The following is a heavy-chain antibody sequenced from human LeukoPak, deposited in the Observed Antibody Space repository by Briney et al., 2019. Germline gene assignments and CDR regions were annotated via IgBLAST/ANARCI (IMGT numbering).Heavy chain of an antibody. CDR3: ARRRITMVRGVTIDI. Sequence: PSETLSLTCTVSGGSISSYYWSWIRQPPGKGLEWIGYIYYSGSTNYNPSLKSRVTISVDTSKNQFSLKLSSVTAADTAVYYCARRRITMVRGVTIDIWGQGTMVTVSS. CDR1: GGSISSYY. D-gene: IGHD3-10*01. V-gene: IGHV4-59*08. CDR2: IYYSGST. J-gene: IGHJ3*02.